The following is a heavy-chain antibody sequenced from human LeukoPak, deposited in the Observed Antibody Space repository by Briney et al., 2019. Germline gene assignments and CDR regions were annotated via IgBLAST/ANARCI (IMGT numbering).Heavy chain of an antibody. CDR2: IYYSGST. CDR1: GGSVSSGSYY. D-gene: IGHD3-10*01. Sequence: RTSETLSLTCTISGGSVSSGSYYWSWIRQPPGKGLEWIGYIYYSGSTNYNPSLKSRVTISVDTSKNQFSLKLSSVTAADTAVYYCARGYWLGQTPYYFDYWGQGTLVTVSS. V-gene: IGHV4-61*01. J-gene: IGHJ4*02. CDR3: ARGYWLGQTPYYFDY.